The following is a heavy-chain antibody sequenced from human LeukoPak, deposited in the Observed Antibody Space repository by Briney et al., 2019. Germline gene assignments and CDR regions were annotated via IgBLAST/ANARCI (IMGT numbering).Heavy chain of an antibody. J-gene: IGHJ6*02. Sequence: SETLSLTCAVSGGSISSGGYSWSWIRQPPGKGLXXXXXXXXSGSTYYNPSLKSRVTISVDRSKNQFSRKLSSVTAADTAVYYCARDKSHCSGGSCYYYGMDVWGQGTTVTVSS. CDR2: XXXSGST. V-gene: IGHV4-30-2*01. D-gene: IGHD2-15*01. CDR3: ARDKSHCSGGSCYYYGMDV. CDR1: GGSISSGGYS.